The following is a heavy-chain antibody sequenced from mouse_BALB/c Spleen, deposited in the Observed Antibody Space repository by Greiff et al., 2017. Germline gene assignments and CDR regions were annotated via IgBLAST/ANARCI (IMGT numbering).Heavy chain of an antibody. D-gene: IGHD1-1*01. CDR3: ARDGPAFDY. CDR1: GYSITSDYA. J-gene: IGHJ2*01. Sequence: EVKVEESGPGLVKPSQSLSLTCTVTGYSITSDYAWNWIRQFPGNKLEWMGYISYSGSTSYNPSLKSRISITRDTSKNQFFLQLNSVTTEDAATYYCARDGPAFDYWGQGTTLTVSS. CDR2: ISYSGST. V-gene: IGHV3-2*02.